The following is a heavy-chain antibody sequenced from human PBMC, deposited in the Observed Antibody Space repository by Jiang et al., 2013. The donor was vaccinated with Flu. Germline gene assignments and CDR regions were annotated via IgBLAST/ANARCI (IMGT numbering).Heavy chain of an antibody. Sequence: QLVESGGGVVQSGRSLRLSCAASGFTFSSYGMHWVRQAPGKGLEWVAVIWYDGSNKYYADSVKGRFTISRDNSKNTLYLQMNSLRAEDTAVYYCARAAYCGGDCYFPDDYWGQGTPVTVSS. D-gene: IGHD2-21*02. CDR2: IWYDGSNK. CDR1: GFTFSSYG. CDR3: ARAAYCGGDCYFPDDY. J-gene: IGHJ4*02. V-gene: IGHV3-33*01.